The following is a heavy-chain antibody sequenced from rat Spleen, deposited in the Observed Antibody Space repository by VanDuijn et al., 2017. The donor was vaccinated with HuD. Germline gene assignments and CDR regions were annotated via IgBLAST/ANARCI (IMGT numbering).Heavy chain of an antibody. CDR2: IWSGGST. V-gene: IGHV2-16*01. CDR3: ARSRSHYDGSYYYGWYFDF. CDR1: GFSLTSYG. Sequence: QVQLKESGPGLVQPSQTLSLTCTVSGFSLTSYGVSWVRQPPGKGLEWIGAIWSGGSTDYNSALKSRLSISRDTSKSQVLLKMNSLQTEDTAMYFCARSRSHYDGSYYYGWYFDFWGPGTMVTVSS. D-gene: IGHD1-12*02. J-gene: IGHJ1*01.